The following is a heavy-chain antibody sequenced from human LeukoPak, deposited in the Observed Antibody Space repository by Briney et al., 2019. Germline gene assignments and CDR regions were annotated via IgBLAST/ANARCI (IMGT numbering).Heavy chain of an antibody. CDR3: AELGITMIGGV. D-gene: IGHD3-10*02. Sequence: GGYLRLSCAASGFTFSTYSMNWVRQAPGKGLEWVSSISSSSSYIYYADSVKGRFTISRDNAKKSVYLQMNSLRAEDTAVYYCAELGITMIGGVWGKGTTVTISS. CDR1: GFTFSTYS. J-gene: IGHJ6*04. V-gene: IGHV3-21*01. CDR2: ISSSSSYI.